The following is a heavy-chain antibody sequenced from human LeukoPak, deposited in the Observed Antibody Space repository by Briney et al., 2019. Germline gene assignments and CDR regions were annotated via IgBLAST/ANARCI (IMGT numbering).Heavy chain of an antibody. J-gene: IGHJ2*01. V-gene: IGHV1-69*13. CDR3: AREVVRTWYFDL. Sequence: GASVKVSCKASGGTFSSYAISWVRQAPGQGLEWMGGIIPIFGTANYAQKFQGRVTITADESTSTAYMELSSLRSEDTAVYYCAREVVRTWYFDLWGRGALVTVSS. CDR1: GGTFSSYA. D-gene: IGHD2-2*01. CDR2: IIPIFGTA.